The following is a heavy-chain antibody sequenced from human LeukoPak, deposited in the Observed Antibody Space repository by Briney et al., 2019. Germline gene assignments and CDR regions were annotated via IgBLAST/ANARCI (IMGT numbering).Heavy chain of an antibody. D-gene: IGHD6-19*01. CDR2: IYYSGSI. V-gene: IGHV4-39*01. Sequence: PSETLSLTCTVSGGSISSSSYYWGWIRQPPGKGLEWIGSIYYSGSIYYNPSLKSRVTISVDTSKNQFSLKLSSVTAADTAVYYCARPNPPRTVAGRYFDYWGQGTLVTVSS. J-gene: IGHJ4*02. CDR3: ARPNPPRTVAGRYFDY. CDR1: GGSISSSSYY.